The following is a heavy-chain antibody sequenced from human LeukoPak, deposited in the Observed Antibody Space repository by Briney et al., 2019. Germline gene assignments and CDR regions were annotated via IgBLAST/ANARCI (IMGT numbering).Heavy chain of an antibody. CDR2: ISAYNGNT. Sequence: ASVKVSCKASGYTFTSYGISWVRQAPGQGLEWMGWISAYNGNTNYAQKLQGRVTMTTDTSTSTAYMELRSLRSDDTAVYYCARDLRIFGVVSGAFDIWGQGTMVTVSS. V-gene: IGHV1-18*01. D-gene: IGHD3-3*01. CDR3: ARDLRIFGVVSGAFDI. CDR1: GYTFTSYG. J-gene: IGHJ3*02.